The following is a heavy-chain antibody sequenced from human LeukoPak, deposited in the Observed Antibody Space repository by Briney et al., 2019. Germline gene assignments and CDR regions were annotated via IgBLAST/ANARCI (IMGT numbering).Heavy chain of an antibody. CDR2: IFYSGST. V-gene: IGHV4-59*01. D-gene: IGHD2-2*01. CDR1: GGSISSYY. Sequence: SETLSLTCTVSGGSISSYYWSWIRQPPGKGLEWIGYIFYSGSTNYNPSLKSRVTISVNTSKNQFSLKLSSVTAADTAVYYCARAEAYRSSTSCPIDYWGQGTLVTVSS. CDR3: ARAEAYRSSTSCPIDY. J-gene: IGHJ4*02.